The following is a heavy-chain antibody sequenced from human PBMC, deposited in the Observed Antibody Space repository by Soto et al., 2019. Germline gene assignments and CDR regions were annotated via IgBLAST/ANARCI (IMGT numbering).Heavy chain of an antibody. Sequence: GGSLRLSCAASGFTFSSYAMSWVRQAPGKGLEWVSAISGSGGSTYYADSVKGRFTISRDNSKNSLYLQMNSLRAEDTAVYYCARFYYDSSGYLPSPYYYYYGMDVWGQGTTVTVSS. V-gene: IGHV3-23*01. CDR1: GFTFSSYA. J-gene: IGHJ6*02. CDR3: ARFYYDSSGYLPSPYYYYYGMDV. CDR2: ISGSGGST. D-gene: IGHD3-22*01.